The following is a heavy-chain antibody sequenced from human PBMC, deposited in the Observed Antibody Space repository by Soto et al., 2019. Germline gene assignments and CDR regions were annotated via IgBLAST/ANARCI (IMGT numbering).Heavy chain of an antibody. CDR2: IKCSGGET. J-gene: IGHJ5*02. CDR1: RYTFTNYY. Sequence: QVQLVQSGAEVKKPGDSVKASCRTSRYTFTNYYMHWVRQAPGQGLELMGIIKCSGGETTYAQKYMGRGTMTRNTNVRNVFSEGRRLRSEGKGVYYGVISGDVVLVSVSLDLWGQGTLVTVSS. V-gene: IGHV1-46*03. D-gene: IGHD2-8*02. CDR3: VISGDVVLVSVSLDL.